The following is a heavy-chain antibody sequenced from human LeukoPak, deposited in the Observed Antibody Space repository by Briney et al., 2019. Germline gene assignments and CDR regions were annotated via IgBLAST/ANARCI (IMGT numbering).Heavy chain of an antibody. Sequence: GGSLRLSCAASGFTFSSYGMHWVRQAPGKGLEWVAVISYDGSNKYYADSVKGRFTISRDNSKNTLYLQMNSLRAEDTAVYYCAKGALYDFWSGYFPPTDYWGQGTLVTVS. CDR2: ISYDGSNK. CDR3: AKGALYDFWSGYFPPTDY. D-gene: IGHD3-3*01. J-gene: IGHJ4*02. V-gene: IGHV3-30*18. CDR1: GFTFSSYG.